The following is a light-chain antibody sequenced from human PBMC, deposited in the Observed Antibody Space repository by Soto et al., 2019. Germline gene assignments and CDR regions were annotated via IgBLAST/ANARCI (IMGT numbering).Light chain of an antibody. V-gene: IGLV1-40*01. J-gene: IGLJ2*01. CDR3: ASYTSSSTSVI. CDR2: GDT. CDR1: SSNIGAGYG. Sequence: QPVLTQPPSVSGAPGQKVTISCTGSSSNIGAGYGVHWYQQLPGRAPKLLIFGDTNRPSGISSRFSGSKSGNTASLTISGLQAEDEADYYCASYTSSSTSVIFGRGTKLTVL.